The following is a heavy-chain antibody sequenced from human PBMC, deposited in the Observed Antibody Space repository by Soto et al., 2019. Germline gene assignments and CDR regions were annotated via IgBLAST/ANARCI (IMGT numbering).Heavy chain of an antibody. CDR3: ASLQVGPTGYDAVDI. CDR2: IYYTGST. V-gene: IGHV4-30-4*01. J-gene: IGHJ3*02. CDR1: GGSIRSGDSY. Sequence: QVQLQESGPGLVKPSQTLSLTCTVAGGSIRSGDSYWSLMRQTPGKGLEWIGNIYYTGSTYYNPSLRSRLTISVDKSNNQFSRRLTSVTAADTAVSYCASLQVGPTGYDAVDIWGQGTMVTVSS. D-gene: IGHD1-26*01.